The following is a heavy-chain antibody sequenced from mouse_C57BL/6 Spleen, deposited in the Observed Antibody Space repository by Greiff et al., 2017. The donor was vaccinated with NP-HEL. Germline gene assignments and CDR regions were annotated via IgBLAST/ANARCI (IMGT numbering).Heavy chain of an antibody. Sequence: EVKLMESGPGLVKPSQSLSLTCSVTGYSITSGYYWNWIRQFPGNNLEWMGYISYDGSNNYNPSLKNRISITRDTSKNQFFLKLNSVTTEDTATYYCARRGDYDEWYFDVWGTGTTVTVSS. CDR3: ARRGDYDEWYFDV. J-gene: IGHJ1*03. V-gene: IGHV3-6*01. CDR2: ISYDGSN. D-gene: IGHD2-4*01. CDR1: GYSITSGYY.